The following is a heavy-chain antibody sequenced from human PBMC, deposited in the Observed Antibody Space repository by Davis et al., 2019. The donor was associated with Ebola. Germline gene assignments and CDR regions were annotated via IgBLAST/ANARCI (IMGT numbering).Heavy chain of an antibody. CDR1: GFNFKSYA. CDR2: ISGSGGNT. V-gene: IGHV3-23*01. CDR3: VKDSSNIWFDI. J-gene: IGHJ3*02. Sequence: GGSLRLSCSASGFNFKSYAMTWVRQAPGKGLECVSAISGSGGNTYYADSVKGRFTISRDNSKKTMYLQMNSLRVEDSAIYYCVKDSSNIWFDIWGQGTLVTVSS. D-gene: IGHD2/OR15-2a*01.